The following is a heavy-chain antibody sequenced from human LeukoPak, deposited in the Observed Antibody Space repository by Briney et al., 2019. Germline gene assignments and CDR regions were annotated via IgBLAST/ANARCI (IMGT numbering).Heavy chain of an antibody. J-gene: IGHJ6*02. D-gene: IGHD2-2*01. CDR3: ARDIENCSSTSCYWHYYYGMDV. CDR1: GGTFSSYA. Sequence: ASVKVSCKASGGTFSSYAISWVRQAPGQGLEWMGGIIPIFGTANYAQKFQGRVTITADESTSTAYMELSSLRSEDTAVYYCARDIENCSSTSCYWHYYYGMDVWGQGTTVTVSS. V-gene: IGHV1-69*13. CDR2: IIPIFGTA.